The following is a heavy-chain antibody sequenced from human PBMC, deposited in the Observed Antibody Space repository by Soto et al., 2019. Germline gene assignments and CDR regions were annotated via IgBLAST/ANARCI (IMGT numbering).Heavy chain of an antibody. CDR3: AKVTASTSGWYGSGWGTFDS. Sequence: SLWLSRAPSRFAFSAHVIGCVRRTPGRGVDWGAAVSSPGINQYYADSVKGRFTISRSDSTNTLYLEMKSLRVDDTAIYYCAKVTASTSGWYGSGWGTFDSWGQGTLVTVSS. V-gene: IGHV3-30*18. D-gene: IGHD6-19*01. CDR1: RFAFSAHV. CDR2: VSSPGINQ. J-gene: IGHJ4*02.